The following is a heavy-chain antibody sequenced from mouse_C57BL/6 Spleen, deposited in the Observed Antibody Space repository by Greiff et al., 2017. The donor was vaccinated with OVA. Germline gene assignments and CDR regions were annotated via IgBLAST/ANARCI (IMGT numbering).Heavy chain of an antibody. CDR2: IYPGSGST. V-gene: IGHV1-55*01. D-gene: IGHD2-4*01. CDR3: AGGHDYDVGFDY. CDR1: GYTFTSYW. J-gene: IGHJ2*01. Sequence: QVQLQQSGAELVKPGASVKMSCKASGYTFTSYWITWVKQRPGQGLEWIGDIYPGSGSTNYNEKFKSKATLTVDTSSSTAYMQLSSLTSEDSAVYYGAGGHDYDVGFDYWGQVTTLTVSS.